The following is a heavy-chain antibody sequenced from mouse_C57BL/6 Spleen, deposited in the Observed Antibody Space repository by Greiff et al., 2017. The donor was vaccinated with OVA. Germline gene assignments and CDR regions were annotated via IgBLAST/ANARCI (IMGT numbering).Heavy chain of an antibody. CDR3: ARSLITTVVASYYAMDY. Sequence: QVQLQQSGTELVKPGASVKLSCKASGYTFTSYWMHWVKQRPGQGLEWIGNINPSNGGTNYNEKFKSKATPTVDKSSSTAYMQLSSLTSEDSAVYYCARSLITTVVASYYAMDYWGQGTSVTVSS. V-gene: IGHV1-53*01. D-gene: IGHD1-1*01. CDR1: GYTFTSYW. J-gene: IGHJ4*01. CDR2: INPSNGGT.